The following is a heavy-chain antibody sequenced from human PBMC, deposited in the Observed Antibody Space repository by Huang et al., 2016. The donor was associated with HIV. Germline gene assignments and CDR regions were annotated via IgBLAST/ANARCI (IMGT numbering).Heavy chain of an antibody. CDR1: GYIFSNYW. CDR3: ATTDASLATSFDH. V-gene: IGHV5-51*03. Sequence: EVQLEQSGAEVKKPGESLKISCKASGYIFSNYWICWVRQVPGKSLEWVGFVYPGNSDTGYGPSFYGRVTVSVDKSIATAYLQWSSLRSSDTARYYCATTDASLATSFDHWGRGTMLTVSS. CDR2: VYPGNSDT. J-gene: IGHJ4*02.